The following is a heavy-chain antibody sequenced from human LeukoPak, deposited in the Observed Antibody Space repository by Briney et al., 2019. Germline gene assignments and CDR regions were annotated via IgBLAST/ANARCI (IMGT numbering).Heavy chain of an antibody. V-gene: IGHV4-59*01. CDR1: GGSISSYY. CDR3: ATRSTRTLTFDY. Sequence: SETLSLTCTVSGGSISSYYWSWIRQPPGKGLEWIGYIYYSGGTNYNPSLKSRVTISVDTSKNQFSLKLSSVTAADTAVYYCATRSTRTLTFDYWGQGTLVTVSS. CDR2: IYYSGGT. J-gene: IGHJ4*02. D-gene: IGHD2-2*01.